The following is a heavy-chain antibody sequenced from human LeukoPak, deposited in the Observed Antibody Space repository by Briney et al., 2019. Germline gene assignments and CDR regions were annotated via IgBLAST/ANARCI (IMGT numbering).Heavy chain of an antibody. J-gene: IGHJ6*03. D-gene: IGHD1-7*01. CDR2: INWNGGST. CDR1: GFTFDDYG. Sequence: GGSLRLSCAASGFTFDDYGMSWVRQAPGKGPEWVSGINWNGGSTGYADSVKGRFTISRDNAKNSLYLQMNSLRAEDTALYYCARGNYSFYYYYYYYMDVWGKGTTVTVSS. CDR3: ARGNYSFYYYYYYYMDV. V-gene: IGHV3-20*04.